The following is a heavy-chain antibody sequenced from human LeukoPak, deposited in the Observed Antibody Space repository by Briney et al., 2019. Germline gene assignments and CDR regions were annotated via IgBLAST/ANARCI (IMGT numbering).Heavy chain of an antibody. CDR1: GGSISSTNW. J-gene: IGHJ4*02. Sequence: PSETLSLTCGVSGGSISSTNWWSWVRQPPGQGLEWIGEVSLTGETNYNPSLNGRVTMSLDGSRNQLSLKLSSVTAADTAVYYCATGDGYNSFDYWGQGTLVTVSS. CDR3: ATGDGYNSFDY. V-gene: IGHV4-4*02. CDR2: VSLTGET. D-gene: IGHD5-24*01.